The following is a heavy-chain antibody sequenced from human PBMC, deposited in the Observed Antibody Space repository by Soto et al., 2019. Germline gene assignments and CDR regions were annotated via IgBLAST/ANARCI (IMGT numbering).Heavy chain of an antibody. D-gene: IGHD3-3*01. CDR3: AHRHKEAYYDFWSGYYFDY. Sequence: QITLKESGPTLVKPTQPLTLTCTFSGFSLSTSGVGVGWIRQPPGKALAWLALIYWNDDKRYSPSLKSRLTIPKDTSKNQVVLTMTNMDPVDTATYYCAHRHKEAYYDFWSGYYFDYWGQGTLVTVSS. CDR1: GFSLSTSGVG. J-gene: IGHJ4*02. CDR2: IYWNDDK. V-gene: IGHV2-5*01.